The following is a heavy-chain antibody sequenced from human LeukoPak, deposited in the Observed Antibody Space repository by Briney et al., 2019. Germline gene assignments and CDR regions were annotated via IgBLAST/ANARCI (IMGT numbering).Heavy chain of an antibody. V-gene: IGHV3-30*02. J-gene: IGHJ4*02. Sequence: GGSLRLSCAASGFTFNNFGMHWVREAPGKGLEWVAFMGYEGIHKYYADSVKGRFTISKDNSKATLYLQMNSLRPEDTAVYYCARDLHGGYSSDYWGQGTLVSVSS. CDR3: ARDLHGGYSSDY. CDR1: GFTFNNFG. CDR2: MGYEGIHK. D-gene: IGHD4-23*01.